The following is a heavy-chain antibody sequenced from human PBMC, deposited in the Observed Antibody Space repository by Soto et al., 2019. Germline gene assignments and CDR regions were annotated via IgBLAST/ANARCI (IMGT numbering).Heavy chain of an antibody. CDR2: ISYDGTNK. J-gene: IGHJ4*01. Sequence: GGSLRLSCAASGFTFSSYGMHWVRQAPGKGLEWVAVISYDGTNKNYADSVKGRFTISRDNSKNTLYLQMNSLRTKDTAVSYCTKIVLEYCCGGRCHRPDYWGQGALVTVSS. D-gene: IGHD2-15*01. V-gene: IGHV3-30*18. CDR1: GFTFSSYG. CDR3: TKIVLEYCCGGRCHRPDY.